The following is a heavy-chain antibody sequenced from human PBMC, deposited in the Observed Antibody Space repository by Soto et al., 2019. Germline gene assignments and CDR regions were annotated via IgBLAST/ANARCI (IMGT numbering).Heavy chain of an antibody. D-gene: IGHD6-19*01. CDR3: ARDRVAVAGTFLGPTFNFDY. CDR2: IYYSGST. J-gene: IGHJ4*02. CDR1: GGSVSSGSYY. Sequence: PSETLSLTCTVSGGSVSSGSYYWSWIRQPPGKGLEWIGYIYYSGSTNYNPSLKSRVTISVDTSKNQFSLKLSSVTAADTAVYYCARDRVAVAGTFLGPTFNFDYWGQGTLVTVSS. V-gene: IGHV4-61*01.